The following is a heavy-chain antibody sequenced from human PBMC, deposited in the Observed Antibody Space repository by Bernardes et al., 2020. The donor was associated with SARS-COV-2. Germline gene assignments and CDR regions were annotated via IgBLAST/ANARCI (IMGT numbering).Heavy chain of an antibody. CDR1: GFTFSSYW. CDR3: ARGALDGSGRYVVDW. D-gene: IGHD6-19*01. V-gene: IGHV3-74*01. CDR2: IKTDGTTI. Sequence: GGSLRLSCAASGFTFSSYWIHWVRQVPGKGLVWVYRIKTDGTTITYADSVKGRFIISRDNAKNTLFMQMNSLRADDTAVYFCARGALDGSGRYVVDWWGQGTLVTVSS. J-gene: IGHJ4*02.